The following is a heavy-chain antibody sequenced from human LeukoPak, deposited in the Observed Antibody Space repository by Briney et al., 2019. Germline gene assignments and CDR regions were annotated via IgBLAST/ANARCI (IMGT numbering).Heavy chain of an antibody. J-gene: IGHJ5*02. CDR1: GFSVSNNY. Sequence: GGSLRLSCGASGFSVSNNYMSWVRQAPGKGLEWVSVIYRDDSTYYADSVTGRFTISRDNSKNTLYLQMNSLRAEDTAVYYCAKWGNLGFDPWGQGILVTVSS. CDR3: AKWGNLGFDP. CDR2: IYRDDST. V-gene: IGHV3-66*01. D-gene: IGHD2-8*01.